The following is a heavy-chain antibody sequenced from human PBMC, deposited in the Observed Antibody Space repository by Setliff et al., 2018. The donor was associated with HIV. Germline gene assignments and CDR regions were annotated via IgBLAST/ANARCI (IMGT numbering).Heavy chain of an antibody. J-gene: IGHJ4*02. V-gene: IGHV1-3*01. CDR1: GYTFTSYA. D-gene: IGHD6-25*01. Sequence: ASVKVSCKASGYTFTSYAMHWVRQAPGQRLEWMGWINAGNGNTKYSQKFQGRVTITRDISASTAYMELSSLGSEDTAVFYCARTPEGAAVLDYWGQGTLVTVSS. CDR3: ARTPEGAAVLDY. CDR2: INAGNGNT.